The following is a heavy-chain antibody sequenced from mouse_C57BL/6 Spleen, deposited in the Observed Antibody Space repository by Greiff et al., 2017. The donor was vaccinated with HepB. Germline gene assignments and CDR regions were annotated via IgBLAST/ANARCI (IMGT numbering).Heavy chain of an antibody. V-gene: IGHV1-69*01. CDR2: IDPSDSYT. CDR3: ARTGYYGTLYYFDY. J-gene: IGHJ2*01. D-gene: IGHD1-1*01. Sequence: QVQLQQSGAELVMPGASVKLSCKASGYTFTSYWMHWVKQRPGQGLEWIGEIDPSDSYTNYNQKFKGKSTLTVDKSSSTAYMQLSSLTSEDSAVYYCARTGYYGTLYYFDYWGQGTTLTVSS. CDR1: GYTFTSYW.